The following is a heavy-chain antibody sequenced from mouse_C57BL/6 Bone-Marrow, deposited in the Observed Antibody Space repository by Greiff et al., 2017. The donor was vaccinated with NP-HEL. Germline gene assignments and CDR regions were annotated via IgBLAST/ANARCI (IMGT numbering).Heavy chain of an antibody. V-gene: IGHV1-15*01. D-gene: IGHD1-3*01. CDR1: GYTFTDYE. J-gene: IGHJ3*01. CDR3: TRLYAFAY. CDR2: IDPETGGT. Sequence: VQLVESGAELVRPGASVTLSCKASGYTFTDYEMHWVKQTPVHGLEWIGAIDPETGGTAYNQKFKGKAILTADKSSSTAYMELRSLTSEDSAVYYCTRLYAFAYWGQGTLVTVSA.